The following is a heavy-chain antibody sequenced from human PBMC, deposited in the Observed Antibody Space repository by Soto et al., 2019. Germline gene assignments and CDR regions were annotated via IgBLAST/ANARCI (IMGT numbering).Heavy chain of an antibody. V-gene: IGHV3-23*01. CDR2: VNPDGSDT. Sequence: GGSLRLSCAASGFTFGDSAMSWVRQPPGKGLEWLAAVNPDGSDTFYADSVKGRFTISRDNSQNTVNLQMNSLRVEDTAVYYCAKQLGYCSTGRCYFDYWGQGTQVTVSS. J-gene: IGHJ4*02. D-gene: IGHD2-2*01. CDR1: GFTFGDSA. CDR3: AKQLGYCSTGRCYFDY.